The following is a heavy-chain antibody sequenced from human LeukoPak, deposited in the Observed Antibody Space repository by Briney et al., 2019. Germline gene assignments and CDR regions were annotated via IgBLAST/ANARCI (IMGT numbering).Heavy chain of an antibody. CDR3: ARGRPRVYYYYYYGMDV. J-gene: IGHJ6*02. CDR1: GYTFTSYG. V-gene: IGHV1-18*01. CDR2: ISAYNGNT. D-gene: IGHD3-10*01. Sequence: ASVKVSCKASGYTFTSYGISWVRQAPGQGLEWMGWISAYNGNTNYAQKFQGRVTITADESTSTAYMELSSLRSEDTAVYYCARGRPRVYYYYYYGMDVWGQGTTVTVSS.